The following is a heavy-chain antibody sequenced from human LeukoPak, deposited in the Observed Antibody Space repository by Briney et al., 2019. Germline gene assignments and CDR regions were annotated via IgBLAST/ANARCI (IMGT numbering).Heavy chain of an antibody. Sequence: ASVKVSCKASGYTFTGYYMHWVRQAPGQGLEWMGWINPNSGGTNYAQKFQGWVTMTRNTSISTAYMELSRLRSDDTAVYYCARGIGVAAADPFDYWGQGTLVTVSS. J-gene: IGHJ4*02. CDR3: ARGIGVAAADPFDY. V-gene: IGHV1-2*04. D-gene: IGHD6-13*01. CDR1: GYTFTGYY. CDR2: INPNSGGT.